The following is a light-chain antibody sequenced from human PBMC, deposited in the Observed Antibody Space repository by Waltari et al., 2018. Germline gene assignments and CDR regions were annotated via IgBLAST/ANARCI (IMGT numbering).Light chain of an antibody. V-gene: IGKV3-11*01. J-gene: IGKJ4*01. CDR1: QSVSSH. CDR2: DIS. Sequence: EIVLTHSPATLSLSPGERATLSCRTSQSVSSHLAWYQQKPGQAPRLLIYDISNRATGIPARFSGSGSGTDFTLTISSLEPEDFAVYYCQQRTNWLFGGGTKVEI. CDR3: QQRTNWL.